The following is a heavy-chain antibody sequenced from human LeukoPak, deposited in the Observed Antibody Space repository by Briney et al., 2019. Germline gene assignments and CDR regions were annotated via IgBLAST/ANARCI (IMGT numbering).Heavy chain of an antibody. Sequence: SETLSLTCAVYGGSFSGYYWSWIRQPPGKGLEWIGEINHSGSTNYNPSLKSRVTISVDTSKNQFSLKLSSVTAADTAVYYCVCVDTASYFDYWGQGTLVTVSS. J-gene: IGHJ4*02. V-gene: IGHV4-34*01. CDR1: GGSFSGYY. CDR2: INHSGST. CDR3: VCVDTASYFDY. D-gene: IGHD5-18*01.